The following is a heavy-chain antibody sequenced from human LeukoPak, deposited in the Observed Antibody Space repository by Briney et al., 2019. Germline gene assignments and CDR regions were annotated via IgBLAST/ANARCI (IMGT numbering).Heavy chain of an antibody. CDR2: IYYSGST. D-gene: IGHD3-10*01. J-gene: IGHJ4*02. Sequence: SETLSLTCTVSGGSISNYYWNWLRQPPGQGLEWIGHIYYSGSTNYNPSLKSRVTISVDTSKNQFSLKLSSVTAADTAVYYCARVYYYGSGSYYYWGQGTLVTVSS. V-gene: IGHV4-59*08. CDR3: ARVYYYGSGSYYY. CDR1: GGSISNYY.